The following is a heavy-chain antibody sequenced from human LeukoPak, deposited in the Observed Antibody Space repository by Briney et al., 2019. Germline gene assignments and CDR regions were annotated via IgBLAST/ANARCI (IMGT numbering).Heavy chain of an antibody. Sequence: PSETLSLTCAVYGGSFSGYYWSWIRQPPGKGLEWIGYIYYSGSTNYNPSLKSRVTISVDTSKNQFSLKLSSVTAADTAVYYCARDNGSGSYLRFDPWGQGTLVTVSS. CDR2: IYYSGST. D-gene: IGHD3-10*01. J-gene: IGHJ5*02. CDR1: GGSFSGYY. V-gene: IGHV4-59*12. CDR3: ARDNGSGSYLRFDP.